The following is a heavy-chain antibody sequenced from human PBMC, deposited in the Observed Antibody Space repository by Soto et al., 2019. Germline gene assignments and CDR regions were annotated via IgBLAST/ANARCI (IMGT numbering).Heavy chain of an antibody. D-gene: IGHD3-16*01. CDR3: AKDGGPVAFDL. CDR1: GFTFSTFA. J-gene: IGHJ2*01. Sequence: PGGSLRLSCAASGFTFSTFALSWVRQAPGKGLEWVSAISDSGGRTYYADSVKGRFTISRDNSKNTLYVQMNSLRAEDSAVYYCAKDGGPVAFDLWGRGTLVTVSS. V-gene: IGHV3-23*01. CDR2: ISDSGGRT.